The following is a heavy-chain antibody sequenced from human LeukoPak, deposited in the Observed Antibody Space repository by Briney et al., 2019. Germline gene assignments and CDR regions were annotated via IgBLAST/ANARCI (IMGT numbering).Heavy chain of an antibody. CDR1: GYTFTGYY. CDR3: ARGLTYYDTLTGYYAPGGRAFDI. CDR2: INPNTGNT. Sequence: ASVKVSCKASGYTFTGYYLHWVRQAPGQGLEWMGCINPNTGNTGYAQKFQGRVTITRSTSISTAYMELSSLRSEDTAVYYCARGLTYYDTLTGYYAPGGRAFDIWGQGTMVTVSS. D-gene: IGHD3-9*01. J-gene: IGHJ3*02. V-gene: IGHV1-8*03.